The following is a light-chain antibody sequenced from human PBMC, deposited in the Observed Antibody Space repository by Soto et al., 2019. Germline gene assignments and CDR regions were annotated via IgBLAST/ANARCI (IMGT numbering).Light chain of an antibody. CDR3: QQYGSSPIT. Sequence: EIVLTQSPATLSLSPGERATLSCRASQSVRGYLAWYQHKPGQPPRLLIYGASSRATGIPDRLSGSGSGTDVTLTINRLEPEDFAVYYCQQYGSSPITFGQGTRLEIK. CDR1: QSVRGY. CDR2: GAS. J-gene: IGKJ5*01. V-gene: IGKV3-20*01.